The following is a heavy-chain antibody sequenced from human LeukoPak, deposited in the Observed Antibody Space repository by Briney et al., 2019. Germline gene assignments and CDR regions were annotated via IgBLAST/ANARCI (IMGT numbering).Heavy chain of an antibody. CDR1: GFTFSSYS. J-gene: IGHJ3*02. CDR3: ARVGLKVAFDI. V-gene: IGHV3-21*01. CDR2: ISSSSSYI. Sequence: GGSLRLSCAASGFTFSSYSMNWVRQAPGKGLEWVSSISSSSSYIYYADSVKGRFTISRGNAKNSLYLQMNSLRAEDTAVYYCARVGLKVAFDIWGQGTMVTVSS.